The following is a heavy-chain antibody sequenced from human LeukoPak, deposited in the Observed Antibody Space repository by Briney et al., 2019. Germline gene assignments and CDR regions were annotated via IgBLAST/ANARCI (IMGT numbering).Heavy chain of an antibody. CDR2: ISGSGTNI. Sequence: GGSLRLSCAASGFTFSSYSMNWVRQAPGKGLEWVSYISGSGTNIYYADSVQGRFTISRDNAKNSLYLQMNSLRAEDTAVYYCARSSTTYYYDTSSHYWGQGTLVTVSS. CDR3: ARSSTTYYYDTSSHY. J-gene: IGHJ4*02. D-gene: IGHD3-22*01. V-gene: IGHV3-48*04. CDR1: GFTFSSYS.